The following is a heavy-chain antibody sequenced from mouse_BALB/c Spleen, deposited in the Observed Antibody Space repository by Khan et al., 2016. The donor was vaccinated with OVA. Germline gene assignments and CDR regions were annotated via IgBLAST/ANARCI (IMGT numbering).Heavy chain of an antibody. J-gene: IGHJ4*01. CDR2: IWSDGTT. V-gene: IGHV2-6*02. CDR1: GFSLTDFG. Sequence: QVQLKESGPGLVAPSQSLSITCTVSGFSLTDFGVHWVRQPPGKGLEWLVLIWSDGTTTYNSALKSRLSISKDTSKSQVFLIMNSLQTDDTAMYYCARNSYPYAMDYWGQGTSVTVSS. CDR3: ARNSYPYAMDY.